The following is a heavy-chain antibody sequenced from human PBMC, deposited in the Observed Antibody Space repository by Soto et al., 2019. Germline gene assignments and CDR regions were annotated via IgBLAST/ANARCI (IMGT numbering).Heavy chain of an antibody. CDR2: INPNSGGT. CDR3: ARDSSSGWYWFDP. CDR1: GYTFTGYY. D-gene: IGHD6-19*01. J-gene: IGHJ5*02. V-gene: IGHV1-2*04. Sequence: ASVKVSCKASGYTFTGYYMHWVRQAPGQGLEWMGWINPNSGGTNYAQKFQGWVTMTRDTSISTAYMELSRLRSDDTAVYYCARDSSSGWYWFDPWGQGTLVTVSS.